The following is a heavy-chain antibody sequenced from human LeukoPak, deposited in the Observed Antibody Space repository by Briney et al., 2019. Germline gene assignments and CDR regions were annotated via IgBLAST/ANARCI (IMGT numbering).Heavy chain of an antibody. D-gene: IGHD2-21*02. CDR2: IYYSGST. J-gene: IGHJ4*02. Sequence: PSQTLSLTCTVSGGSISSGGYYWSWIRQHPGEGLEWIGYIYYSGSTYYNPSLKSRVTISVDTSKNQFSLKLSSVTAADTAVYYCAREMAGVTSFDYWGQGTLVTVSS. CDR3: AREMAGVTSFDY. V-gene: IGHV4-31*03. CDR1: GGSISSGGYY.